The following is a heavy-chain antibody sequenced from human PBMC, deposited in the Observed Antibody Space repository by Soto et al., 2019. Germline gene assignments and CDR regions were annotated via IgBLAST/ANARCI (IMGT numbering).Heavy chain of an antibody. D-gene: IGHD6-13*01. CDR1: EFIFSSYG. Sequence: QVQLVESGGGVVQPGRSMRLSCAASEFIFSSYGMHWVRPAPGKGLEWVAVISHDGSNNYYADSVKGRFTISRDNSKNTLYLQMTSLSAEDTAVYYCAQDREHDSRSWPYYWGQGTLVTVS. J-gene: IGHJ4*02. CDR2: ISHDGSNN. V-gene: IGHV3-30*18. CDR3: AQDREHDSRSWPYY.